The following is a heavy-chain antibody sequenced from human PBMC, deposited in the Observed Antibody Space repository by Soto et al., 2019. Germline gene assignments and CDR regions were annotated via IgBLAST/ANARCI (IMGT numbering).Heavy chain of an antibody. D-gene: IGHD4-17*01. CDR3: AKEGLRGYYDYGMDV. CDR1: GFDFSIYT. CDR2: ISGSGGST. V-gene: IGHV3-23*01. J-gene: IGHJ6*02. Sequence: SGGSLRLSCAASGFDFSIYTMSWVRQAPGKGLEWVSGISGSGGSTHYADSVKGRFTISRDNSKNTLDLQLNSLRVEDTELYYCAKEGLRGYYDYGMDVSGQGTTVTVSS.